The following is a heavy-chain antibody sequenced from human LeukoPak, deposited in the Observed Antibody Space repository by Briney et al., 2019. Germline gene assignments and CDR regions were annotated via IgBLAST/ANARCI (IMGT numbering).Heavy chain of an antibody. Sequence: GESLKISCKGSGYSFTSYWIGWVRQMPGKGLEWMGIIYPGDSDTRYSPSFQGQVTIPADKSISTAYLQWSSLKASDTAMYYCARLSMVRGVIRRIDYWGQGTLVTVSS. V-gene: IGHV5-51*01. CDR1: GYSFTSYW. D-gene: IGHD3-10*01. J-gene: IGHJ4*02. CDR3: ARLSMVRGVIRRIDY. CDR2: IYPGDSDT.